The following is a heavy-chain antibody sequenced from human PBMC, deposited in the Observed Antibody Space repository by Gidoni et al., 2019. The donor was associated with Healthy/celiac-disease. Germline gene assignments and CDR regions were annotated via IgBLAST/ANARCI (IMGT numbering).Heavy chain of an antibody. J-gene: IGHJ4*02. CDR2: ST. V-gene: IGHV4-34*01. D-gene: IGHD3-3*01. Sequence: STNYNPSYKSRVTISVDTSKNQFSLKLSSVTAADTAVYYCARGSWFDFWSGYLFDYWGQGTLVTVSS. CDR3: ARGSWFDFWSGYLFDY.